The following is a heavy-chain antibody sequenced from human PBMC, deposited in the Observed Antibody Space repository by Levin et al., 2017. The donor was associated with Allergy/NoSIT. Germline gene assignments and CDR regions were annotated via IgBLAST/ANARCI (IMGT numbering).Heavy chain of an antibody. Sequence: ASVKVSCKASGYTFTTYAMNWVRQAPGQGLEWMGWINTNTGKPTYAQGFTGRFVFSSDTSVSTAYLQISSLKAEDTAVYYCARGGIYCSTTSCYSDGWFDPWGQGTLVTVSS. J-gene: IGHJ5*02. D-gene: IGHD2-2*01. V-gene: IGHV7-4-1*02. CDR2: INTNTGKP. CDR3: ARGGIYCSTTSCYSDGWFDP. CDR1: GYTFTTYA.